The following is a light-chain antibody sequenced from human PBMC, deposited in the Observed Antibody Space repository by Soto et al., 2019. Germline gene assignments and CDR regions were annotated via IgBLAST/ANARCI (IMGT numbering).Light chain of an antibody. V-gene: IGKV1-33*01. J-gene: IGKJ5*01. CDR3: QQYDNLPSIT. CDR1: QDISNY. Sequence: DIQMTQSPSSLSASVGDRVTITCQASQDISNYLTWYQQKPGKAPKLLIYDASNLETGVPSRFSGSGSGTDFTFTISSLQPEDIATYYCQQYDNLPSITFGQGTRL. CDR2: DAS.